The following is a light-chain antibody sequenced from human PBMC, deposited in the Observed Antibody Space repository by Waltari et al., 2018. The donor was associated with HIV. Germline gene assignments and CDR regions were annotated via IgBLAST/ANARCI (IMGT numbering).Light chain of an antibody. CDR3: AAWDASLSVWV. J-gene: IGLJ3*02. CDR1: SSNIGSNY. Sequence: QSVLTQPPSASGTPGQRVTISCSGSSSNIGSNYVYWYRQLPGTATKLLIYTSNQRPSGVPDRFSGSMSVTSASLAISGLRSENEADYYCAAWDASLSVWVFGGGTKLTVL. V-gene: IGLV1-47*01. CDR2: TSN.